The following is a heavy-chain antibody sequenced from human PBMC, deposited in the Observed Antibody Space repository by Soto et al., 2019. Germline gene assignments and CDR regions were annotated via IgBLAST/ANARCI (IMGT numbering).Heavy chain of an antibody. J-gene: IGHJ5*02. V-gene: IGHV4-34*01. CDR1: GGSFSGYY. CDR2: INHSGST. Sequence: QVQLQQWGAGLLKPSETLSLTCAVYGGSFSGYYWSWIRQPPGKGLEWIGEINHSGSTNYNPSLKSRVTISVDTSKNQFSLKLSSVTAADTAVYYCARSSWRDWFDPWGQGTLVTVSS. CDR3: ARSSWRDWFDP. D-gene: IGHD6-13*01.